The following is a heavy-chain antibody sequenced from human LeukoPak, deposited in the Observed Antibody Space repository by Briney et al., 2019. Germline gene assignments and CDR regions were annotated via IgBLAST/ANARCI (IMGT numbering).Heavy chain of an antibody. Sequence: PSETLSLTCAVYGGSFSGHYWSWIRQPPGKGLEWIGEINHSGSTNYNPSLKSRVTISVDTSKNQFSLKLSSVTAADTAVYYCARGWCSGGSCRYPARYYYGMDVWGKGTTVTVSS. V-gene: IGHV4-34*01. CDR3: ARGWCSGGSCRYPARYYYGMDV. J-gene: IGHJ6*04. CDR1: GGSFSGHY. D-gene: IGHD2-15*01. CDR2: INHSGST.